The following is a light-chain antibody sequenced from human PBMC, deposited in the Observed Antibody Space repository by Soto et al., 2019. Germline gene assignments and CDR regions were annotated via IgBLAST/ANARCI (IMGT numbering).Light chain of an antibody. CDR3: QTWGTGFQV. Sequence: QAVVTQSPSASASLGASVKLTCTLSSGHSSYAIAWHQKQPGKGPRYLMDLNNDGSHTKGDGIPDRFSGSSSGAERYLIISSLQSEDEADYYCQTWGTGFQVFGGGTKLTAL. CDR1: SGHSSYA. J-gene: IGLJ2*01. CDR2: LNNDGSH. V-gene: IGLV4-69*01.